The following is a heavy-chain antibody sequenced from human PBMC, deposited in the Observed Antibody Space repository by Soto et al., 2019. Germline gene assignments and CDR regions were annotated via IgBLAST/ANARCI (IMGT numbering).Heavy chain of an antibody. CDR3: ARVRYGDY. J-gene: IGHJ4*02. CDR2: ISAHNGNT. CDR1: GYGFTTYG. V-gene: IGHV1-18*01. Sequence: QVHLVQSGAEVKKPGASVKVSCKGSGYGFTTYGITWVRQAPGQGLEWMAWISAHNGNTNYAQKLQDRVTVTRDTSTSTAYMELRSLRSDDTAVYYCARVRYGDYWGQGALVTVSS. D-gene: IGHD1-1*01.